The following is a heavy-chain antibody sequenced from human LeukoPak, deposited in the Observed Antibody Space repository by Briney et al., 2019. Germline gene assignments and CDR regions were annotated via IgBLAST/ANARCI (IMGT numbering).Heavy chain of an antibody. CDR1: GGSFSNYY. D-gene: IGHD1-1*01. J-gene: IGHJ4*02. V-gene: IGHV4-34*01. CDR3: ARVPDITARPCDS. Sequence: SETLSLTCAVYGGSFSNYYWTWVRQTPGKGLEWIGEISHTGDITNYKPSLKSRVTISVDSSKKQFSLKLTSVTAADTGINYCARVPDITARPCDSWGPGTRVTVS. CDR2: ISHTGDIT.